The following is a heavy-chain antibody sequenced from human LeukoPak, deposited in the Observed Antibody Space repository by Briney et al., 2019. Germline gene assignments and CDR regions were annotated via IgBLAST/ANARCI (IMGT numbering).Heavy chain of an antibody. V-gene: IGHV3-48*03. D-gene: IGHD3-16*01. CDR3: ATNLGPRRRSPVVMDV. J-gene: IGHJ6*02. CDR1: GFTFSAYA. Sequence: GGSLRLSCEASGFTFSAYAMTWVRQAPGKGLEWVSYSSSSGNTISYADSVQGRFTISRDNAKNSLYLQMNSLRAEDTAVYYCATNLGPRRRSPVVMDVWGQGTTVTVSS. CDR2: SSSSGNTI.